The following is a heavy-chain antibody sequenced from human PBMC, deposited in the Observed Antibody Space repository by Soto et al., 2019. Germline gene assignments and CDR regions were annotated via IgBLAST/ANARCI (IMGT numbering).Heavy chain of an antibody. CDR3: ARDVPHNWFDS. Sequence: EVQLVESGGGLVQPGGSLSLPCEASRGASGDNWMNWARQAPGKGLVWVSRINRDANDIIYADSVKGRFTASRDNAKNMVFLQMNSLRVEDTAVYYCARDVPHNWFDSWGQGTLVTVSS. D-gene: IGHD3-10*02. V-gene: IGHV3-74*01. CDR2: INRDANDI. CDR1: RGASGDNW. J-gene: IGHJ5*01.